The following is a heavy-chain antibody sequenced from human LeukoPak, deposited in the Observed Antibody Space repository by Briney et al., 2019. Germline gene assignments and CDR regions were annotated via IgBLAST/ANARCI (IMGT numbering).Heavy chain of an antibody. CDR1: GGSISSGSYY. D-gene: IGHD2-21*02. Sequence: SETLSLTCTVSGGSISSGSYYWSWIRQPAGKGLGWIGRIYTSGSTNYNPSLKSRVTISVDTSKNQFSLKLSSVTAADTAVYYCARRTLYCGGDCYASTTGYYYYYYMDVWGKGTTVTISS. V-gene: IGHV4-61*02. J-gene: IGHJ6*03. CDR3: ARRTLYCGGDCYASTTGYYYYYYMDV. CDR2: IYTSGST.